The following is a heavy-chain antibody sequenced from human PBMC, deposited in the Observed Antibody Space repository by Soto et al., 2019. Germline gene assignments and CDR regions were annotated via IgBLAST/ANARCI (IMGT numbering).Heavy chain of an antibody. CDR3: AHRGEMNGNWDQGCLDH. J-gene: IGHJ4*03. D-gene: IGHD2-8*01. Sequence: QITLRESGPPRVKPTQTLMLTCTFSGFSLTTRPVGVAWIRQPPGKALEWLAVIYWDDDKRYNPSLKSRLTIAKDTSKEQVGRTMACVDPVDTATYFCAHRGEMNGNWDQGCLDHWGHGALVTVSS. V-gene: IGHV2-5*02. CDR1: GFSLTTRPVG. CDR2: IYWDDDK.